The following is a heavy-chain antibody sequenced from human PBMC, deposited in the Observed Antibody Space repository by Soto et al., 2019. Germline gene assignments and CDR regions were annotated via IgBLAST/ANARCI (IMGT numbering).Heavy chain of an antibody. CDR2: IYFTGNT. CDR3: AGQTFTIAAASYGRSNWFDP. V-gene: IGHV4-39*01. J-gene: IGHJ5*02. Sequence: PSETLSLTCFASGGSITSSSHFWGWVRQPPGKGLEWIGTIYFTGNTYYTPSLKSRLTMSIDTSKNEFSLRLNSVTAADTAVYYCAGQTFTIAAASYGRSNWFDPWGPGTLVTVSS. D-gene: IGHD6-25*01. CDR1: GGSITSSSHF.